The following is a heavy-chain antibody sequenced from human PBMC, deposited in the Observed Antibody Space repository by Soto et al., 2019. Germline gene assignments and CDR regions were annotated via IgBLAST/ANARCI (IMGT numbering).Heavy chain of an antibody. J-gene: IGHJ5*02. CDR3: ARSLIAVANWFDP. CDR1: GFTFSNYW. D-gene: IGHD6-19*01. CDR2: IKQDGSEK. Sequence: HPGGSLRLSCAASGFTFSNYWMTWVRQAPGRGLECVANIKQDGSEKYYVDSVKGRFTISRDNAKNSLYLQMDSLRAEDTAVYYCARSLIAVANWFDPWGQGTLVTVSS. V-gene: IGHV3-7*05.